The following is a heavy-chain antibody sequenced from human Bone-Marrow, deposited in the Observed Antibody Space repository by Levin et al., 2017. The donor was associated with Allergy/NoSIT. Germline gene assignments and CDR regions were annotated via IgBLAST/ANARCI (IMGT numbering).Heavy chain of an antibody. J-gene: IGHJ4*02. Sequence: SETLSLTCAVSGGSLTNGDYYWSWIRQSPGKGLEWLGYINYSGSTYYNPSLKSRVLISIDTSENQFSLKLKSVTAADTAVYFCARAAYYEFVWGSFRFFDHWGQGSLVTVSS. V-gene: IGHV4-30-4*01. D-gene: IGHD3-16*02. CDR2: INYSGST. CDR3: ARAAYYEFVWGSFRFFDH. CDR1: GGSLTNGDYY.